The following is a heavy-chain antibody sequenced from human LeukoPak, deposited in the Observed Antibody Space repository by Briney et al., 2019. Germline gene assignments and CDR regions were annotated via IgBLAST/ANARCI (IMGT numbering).Heavy chain of an antibody. J-gene: IGHJ6*02. V-gene: IGHV7-4-1*02. CDR1: GYIFTTYA. CDR3: ARVNVDSAMGIYYYYGMDV. CDR2: INTNTGNP. D-gene: IGHD5-18*01. Sequence: GASVKVSCKASGYIFTTYAVNWVRQAPGQRLEWAGWINTNTGNPTYGQGFTGRFVFSLDTSVSTAYLQISSLKAEDTAIYYCARVNVDSAMGIYYYYGMDVWGQGTTVTVSS.